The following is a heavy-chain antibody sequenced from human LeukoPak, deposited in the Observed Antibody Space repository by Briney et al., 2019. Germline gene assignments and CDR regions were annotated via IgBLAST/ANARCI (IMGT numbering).Heavy chain of an antibody. Sequence: TSSETLSLTCTVSGGSISSYYWSWIRQPPGKGLEWIGEINHSGSTNYNPSLKSRVTISVDTSKNQFSLKLSSVTAADTAVYYCATGYYYGSGSYIDYWGQGTLVTVSS. CDR2: INHSGST. V-gene: IGHV4-34*01. CDR3: ATGYYYGSGSYIDY. CDR1: GGSISSYY. J-gene: IGHJ4*02. D-gene: IGHD3-10*01.